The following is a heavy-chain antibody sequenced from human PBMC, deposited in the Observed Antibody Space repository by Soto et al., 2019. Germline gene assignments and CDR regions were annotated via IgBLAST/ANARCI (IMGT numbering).Heavy chain of an antibody. Sequence: EVQLVESGGGLVQPGGSLRLSCTASGFTFSDSWMTWVRQAPGKGLEWVARIKPDESEKKYADSVKGRFSISRDNAKNSIYLQMESLRGEVTSVYYCVRGGSNYASWGQGNHVTVSS. V-gene: IGHV3-7*01. CDR3: VRGGSNYAS. CDR1: GFTFSDSW. D-gene: IGHD4-4*01. CDR2: IKPDESEK. J-gene: IGHJ5*02.